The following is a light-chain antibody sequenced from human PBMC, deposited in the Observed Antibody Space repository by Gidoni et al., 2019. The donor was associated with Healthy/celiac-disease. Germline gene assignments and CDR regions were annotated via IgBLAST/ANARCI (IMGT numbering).Light chain of an antibody. CDR2: RDS. Sequence: SYELTQPLSVSVALGQTARITCGGNIIGSKNVHWSQTKPGQAPVLVIYRDSNRPSGIPGRFSGSNSGNTATLTISRAQAGDEADYYCQVWDSSAVVFGGGTKLTVL. CDR1: IIGSKN. CDR3: QVWDSSAVV. V-gene: IGLV3-9*01. J-gene: IGLJ2*01.